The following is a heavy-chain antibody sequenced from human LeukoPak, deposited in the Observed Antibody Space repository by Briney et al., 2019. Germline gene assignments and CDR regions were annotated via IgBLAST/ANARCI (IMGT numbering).Heavy chain of an antibody. CDR3: ASVYCSGGSCYSPYYYYMDV. D-gene: IGHD2-15*01. J-gene: IGHJ6*03. V-gene: IGHV4-34*01. CDR2: INHSGST. CDR1: GGSFSGYY. Sequence: SETLSLTCAVYGGSFSGYYWSWIRQPPGKGLEWIGEINHSGSTNYNPSLKSRVTISVDTSKNQFSLKLSSVTAADTAVYYCASVYCSGGSCYSPYYYYMDVWGKGTTVTISS.